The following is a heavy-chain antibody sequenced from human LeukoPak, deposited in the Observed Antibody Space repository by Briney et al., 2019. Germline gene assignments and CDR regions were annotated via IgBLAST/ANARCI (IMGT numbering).Heavy chain of an antibody. CDR2: ISDAGGSK. J-gene: IGHJ4*02. V-gene: IGHV3-23*01. Sequence: GGSLRLSCAASGFTFSNYVMSWVRQAPGKGLEWVSGISDAGGSKYYADSVKGRFTISRDNSKNTLYLQMNSLRVEDTAVYYCARDSNYYGGSYFDYWGQGTLVTVSS. CDR1: GFTFSNYV. CDR3: ARDSNYYGGSYFDY. D-gene: IGHD3-10*01.